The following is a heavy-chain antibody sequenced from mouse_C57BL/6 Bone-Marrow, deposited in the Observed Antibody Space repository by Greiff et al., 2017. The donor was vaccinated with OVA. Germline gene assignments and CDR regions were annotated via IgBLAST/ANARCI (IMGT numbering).Heavy chain of an antibody. CDR3: ARDNWFAY. V-gene: IGHV3-6*01. Sequence: EVKVEESGPGLVKPSQSLSLTCSVTGYSITSGYYWNWIRQFPGNKLEWMGYISYDGSNNYNPSLKNRMSITRDTSKNQFFLKLNSVTTEDTATYYCARDNWFAYWGQGTLVTVSA. CDR1: GYSITSGYY. CDR2: ISYDGSN. J-gene: IGHJ3*01.